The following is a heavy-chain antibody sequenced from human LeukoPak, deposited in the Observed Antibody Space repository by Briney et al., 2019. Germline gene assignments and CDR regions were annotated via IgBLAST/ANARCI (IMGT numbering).Heavy chain of an antibody. J-gene: IGHJ4*02. Sequence: GGSLRLSCAASGFTFSSYGMHWVRQAPGKGLEWVAVIWYDGSNKYYADSVKGRFTISRDNSKNTLYLQMNSLRAEDTAVYYCTRDFGQLALDHWGPGTLVTVSS. CDR3: TRDFGQLALDH. D-gene: IGHD6-13*01. CDR1: GFTFSSYG. V-gene: IGHV3-33*01. CDR2: IWYDGSNK.